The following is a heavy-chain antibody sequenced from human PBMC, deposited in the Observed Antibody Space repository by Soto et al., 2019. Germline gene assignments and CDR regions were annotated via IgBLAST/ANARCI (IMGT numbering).Heavy chain of an antibody. CDR2: IIPIFGTA. D-gene: IGHD3-22*01. J-gene: IGHJ6*02. Sequence: QVQLVQSGAEVKKPGSSVKVSCKASGGTFSSYAISWVRQAPGQGLEWMGGIIPIFGTANYAQKFQGRVTITADESTSTAYMELSSLRSEDTAVYYCARDPSSNPYDSSGYSYYYNGMDVWGQGTTVTVSS. CDR3: ARDPSSNPYDSSGYSYYYNGMDV. V-gene: IGHV1-69*01. CDR1: GGTFSSYA.